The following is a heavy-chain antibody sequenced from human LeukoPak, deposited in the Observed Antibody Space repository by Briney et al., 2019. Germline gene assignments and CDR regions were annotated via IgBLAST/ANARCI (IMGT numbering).Heavy chain of an antibody. Sequence: SAKVSRKASGFTFTSSAIRWVPHARRQRLEWVGWIGIGSGNTNYAQTFKDRVTITRDTSTSTAYIELSSLRSEDTAVYYCAAAVGVVVVPAAVDYWGQGTLVTVSS. V-gene: IGHV1-58*02. CDR1: GFTFTSSA. D-gene: IGHD2-2*01. CDR3: AAAVGVVVVPAAVDY. J-gene: IGHJ4*02. CDR2: IGIGSGNT.